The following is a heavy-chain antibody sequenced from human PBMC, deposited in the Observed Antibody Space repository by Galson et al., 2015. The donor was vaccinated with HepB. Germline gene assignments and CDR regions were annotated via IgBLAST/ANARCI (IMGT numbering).Heavy chain of an antibody. CDR2: IYSGGST. J-gene: IGHJ3*02. CDR3: ARDYSAFVSHAFDI. CDR1: GFTVSSNH. Sequence: LRLSCAASGFTVSSNHMSWVRQAPGKGLEWVSVIYSGGSTYYADSVKGRFTISRDNSKNTLYLQMNSLRAEDTAVYYCARDYSAFVSHAFDIWGQGTMVTVSS. D-gene: IGHD2-21*01. V-gene: IGHV3-66*01.